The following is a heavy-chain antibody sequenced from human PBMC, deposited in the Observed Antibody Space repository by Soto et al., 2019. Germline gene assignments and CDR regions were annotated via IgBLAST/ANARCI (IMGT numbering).Heavy chain of an antibody. D-gene: IGHD4-17*01. J-gene: IGHJ4*02. Sequence: SETLSLTCAVYGGSFSGYYWSWIRQPPGKGLEWIGEINHSGSTNYNPSLKSRVTISVDTSKNQFSLKLSSVTAADTAVYYCARGRVRFAFDYWGKGTRVTVS. V-gene: IGHV4-34*01. CDR1: GGSFSGYY. CDR3: ARGRVRFAFDY. CDR2: INHSGST.